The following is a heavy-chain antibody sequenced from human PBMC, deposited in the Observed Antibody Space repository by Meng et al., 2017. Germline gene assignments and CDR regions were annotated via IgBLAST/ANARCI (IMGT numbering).Heavy chain of an antibody. CDR3: ARRYSSSWYANTYGYYFDY. CDR2: IYHSGST. J-gene: IGHJ4*02. CDR1: GGSISSGSYY. V-gene: IGHV4-39*07. Sequence: SETLSLTCTVSGGSISSGSYYWSWIRQPPGKGLEWIGSIYHSGSTYYNPSLKSRVTISVDTSKNQFSLKLSSVTAADTAVYYCARRYSSSWYANTYGYYFDYWGQGTLVTVSS. D-gene: IGHD6-13*01.